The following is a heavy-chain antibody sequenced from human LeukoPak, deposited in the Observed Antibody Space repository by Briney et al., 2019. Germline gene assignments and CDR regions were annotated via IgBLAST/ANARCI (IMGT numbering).Heavy chain of an antibody. J-gene: IGHJ4*02. CDR3: AHTNCGGDCYSNFDY. V-gene: IGHV2-5*02. D-gene: IGHD2-21*02. CDR1: GFSLSTSGVG. Sequence: KESGPTLVKPTQTLTLTCTFSGFSLSTSGVGVGWIRQPPGKALEWLALIYWDDDKRYSPSLKSRLTITKDTSKNQVVLTMTNMDPVDTATYYCAHTNCGGDCYSNFDYWGQGTLVTVSS. CDR2: IYWDDDK.